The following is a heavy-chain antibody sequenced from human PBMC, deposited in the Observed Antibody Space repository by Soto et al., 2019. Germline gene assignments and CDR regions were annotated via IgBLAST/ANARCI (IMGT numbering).Heavy chain of an antibody. J-gene: IGHJ6*02. CDR3: ARENYDYVWGSYRYHGYGMDV. V-gene: IGHV4-34*01. CDR2: INHSGST. Sequence: QVQLQQWGAGLLKPSETLSLTCAVYGGSFSGYYWSWIRQPPGKGLEWIGEINHSGSTNYNPSLKSRVTISVDPSKNQFSLKLSSVTAADTAVYYYARENYDYVWGSYRYHGYGMDVWGQGTTVTVSS. D-gene: IGHD3-16*02. CDR1: GGSFSGYY.